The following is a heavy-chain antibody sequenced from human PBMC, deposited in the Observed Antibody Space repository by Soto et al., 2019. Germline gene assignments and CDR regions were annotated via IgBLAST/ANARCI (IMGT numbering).Heavy chain of an antibody. V-gene: IGHV3-23*01. Sequence: WGSLRLSCAASGLTFSSYSMSWVRQAPGKGLEWVSPITASGGTTYYADSVKGRFTISRDSSRNTLYLQMNSLRAEDTALYYSAKCIQVNWKYDAFPIWGKGTMLTVSS. J-gene: IGHJ3*02. D-gene: IGHD1-7*01. CDR2: ITASGGTT. CDR1: GLTFSSYS. CDR3: AKCIQVNWKYDAFPI.